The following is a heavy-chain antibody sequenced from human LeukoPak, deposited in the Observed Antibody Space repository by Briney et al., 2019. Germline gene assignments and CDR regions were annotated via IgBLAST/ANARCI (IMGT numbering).Heavy chain of an antibody. CDR3: ARQDSSGYPLDY. Sequence: KPSETLSLTCTVSGGSISSYYWSWIRQPPGKGLEWIGYIYYSGSTNYNPSLKSRVTISVDTSKNQFSLKLSSVTAADTAVYYCARQDSSGYPLDYWGQGTLVTVSS. V-gene: IGHV4-59*08. CDR1: GGSISSYY. J-gene: IGHJ4*02. D-gene: IGHD3-22*01. CDR2: IYYSGST.